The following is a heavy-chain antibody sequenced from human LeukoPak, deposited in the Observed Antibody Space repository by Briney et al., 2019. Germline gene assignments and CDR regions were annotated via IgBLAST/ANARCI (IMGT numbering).Heavy chain of an antibody. Sequence: SETLSLTCTVSGGSISSYYWSWIRQPPGKGLEWIGYIYYSGSTNYNPSLKSRVTISVDTSKNQFSLKLSSVTAADTAVYYCARYCGGDCYSAGAFDIWGQGTMVTVSS. J-gene: IGHJ3*02. V-gene: IGHV4-59*12. CDR3: ARYCGGDCYSAGAFDI. CDR1: GGSISSYY. CDR2: IYYSGST. D-gene: IGHD2-21*02.